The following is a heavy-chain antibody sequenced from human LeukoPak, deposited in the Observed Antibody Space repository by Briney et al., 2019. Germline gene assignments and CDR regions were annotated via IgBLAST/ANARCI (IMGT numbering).Heavy chain of an antibody. J-gene: IGHJ4*02. V-gene: IGHV4-4*07. CDR3: ARGGPSWGLL. CDR2: IYTTGSA. D-gene: IGHD7-27*01. CDR1: GGSISTYY. Sequence: PSETLSLTCTVSGGSISTYYWSWIRQPAGKGLEWIGRIYTTGSANYNPSLKSRVTMSLDTSKNQFSLKLNSVTAADTAVYYCARGGPSWGLLWGQGALVTVSS.